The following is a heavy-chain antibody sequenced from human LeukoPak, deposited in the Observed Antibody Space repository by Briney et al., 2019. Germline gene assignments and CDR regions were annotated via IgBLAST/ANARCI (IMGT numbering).Heavy chain of an antibody. J-gene: IGHJ3*02. Sequence: ASVKVSCKASGYTFTGYYMHWLRQAPGQGLEWMGWINPNSGGTNYAQKFQGRVTMTRDTSISTAYMELSRLRSDDTAVHYCARARDDQQWLVEFAFDIWGQGTMVTVSS. D-gene: IGHD6-19*01. CDR1: GYTFTGYY. V-gene: IGHV1-2*02. CDR3: ARARDDQQWLVEFAFDI. CDR2: INPNSGGT.